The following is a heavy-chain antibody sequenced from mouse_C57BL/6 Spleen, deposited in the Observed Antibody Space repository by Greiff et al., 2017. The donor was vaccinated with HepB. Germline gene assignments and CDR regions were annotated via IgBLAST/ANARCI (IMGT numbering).Heavy chain of an antibody. CDR1: GYTFTSYW. V-gene: IGHV1-69*01. J-gene: IGHJ1*03. D-gene: IGHD1-1*01. Sequence: VQLQQPGAELVMPGASVKLSCKASGYTFTSYWMHWVKQRPGQGLEWIGEIDPSDSYTNYNQKFKGKSTLTVDKSSSTAYMQLSSLTSEDSAVYYCARRVDLWYFDVWGTGTTVTVSS. CDR3: ARRVDLWYFDV. CDR2: IDPSDSYT.